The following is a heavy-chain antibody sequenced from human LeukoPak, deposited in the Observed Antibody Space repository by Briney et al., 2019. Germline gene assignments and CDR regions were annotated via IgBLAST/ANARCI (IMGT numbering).Heavy chain of an antibody. CDR1: GFTFDDYA. CDR2: INWNSGNI. Sequence: PGGSLRLSCAASGFTFDDYAMHWVRQAPGKGLEWVSGINWNSGNIGYADSVKGRFTISRDNAKNSLYLHMNSLRAEDTAVYYCAKDAKRYDSSGYGDYWGQGTLVTVSS. V-gene: IGHV3-9*01. J-gene: IGHJ4*02. CDR3: AKDAKRYDSSGYGDY. D-gene: IGHD3-22*01.